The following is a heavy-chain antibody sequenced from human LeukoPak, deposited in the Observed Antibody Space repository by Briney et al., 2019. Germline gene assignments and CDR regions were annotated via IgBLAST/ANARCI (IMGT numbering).Heavy chain of an antibody. CDR2: IKSKTDGGTT. CDR3: TTAVGYYGSGTYYPLEY. J-gene: IGHJ4*02. D-gene: IGHD3-10*01. V-gene: IGHV3-15*01. CDR1: GFTFSSYW. Sequence: GGSLRLSCAASGFTFSSYWMSWVRQAPGKGLEWVGRIKSKTDGGTTDYAAPVKGRFTISRDDSENTLYLQMNSLKTEDTAVYYCTTAVGYYGSGTYYPLEYWGQGTPVTVSS.